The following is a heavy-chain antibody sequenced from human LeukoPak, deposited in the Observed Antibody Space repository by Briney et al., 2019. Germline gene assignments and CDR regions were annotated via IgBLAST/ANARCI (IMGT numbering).Heavy chain of an antibody. CDR3: AKENYDILTGYLVR. CDR1: GLTFDDYA. J-gene: IGHJ4*02. D-gene: IGHD3-9*01. V-gene: IGHV3-9*01. Sequence: PGRSLRLSCAASGLTFDDYAMHWVRQAPGKGLEWVSGISWNSGSIGYADSVKGRFTISRDNAKNSLYLQMNSLRAEDTALYYCAKENYDILTGYLVRWGQGTLVTVSS. CDR2: ISWNSGSI.